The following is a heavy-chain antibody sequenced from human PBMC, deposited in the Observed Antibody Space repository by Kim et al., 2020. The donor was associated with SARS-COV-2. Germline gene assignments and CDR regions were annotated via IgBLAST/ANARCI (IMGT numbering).Heavy chain of an antibody. CDR2: ISGSSGSK. V-gene: IGHV3-23*01. Sequence: GGSLRLSCAASGFTFSSYARSWVRQAPGKGLEWVSAISGSSGSKYNAAPGRGGSTSPGTNSKKRRHWQRTSRRAEDTAVYYGRKLDRGAYF. J-gene: IGHJ2*01. CDR1: GFTFSSYA. CDR3: RKLDRGAYF. D-gene: IGHD1-1*01.